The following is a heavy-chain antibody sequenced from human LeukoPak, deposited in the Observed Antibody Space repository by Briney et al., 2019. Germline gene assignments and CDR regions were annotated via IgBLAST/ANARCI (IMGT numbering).Heavy chain of an antibody. J-gene: IGHJ1*01. Sequence: GESLKISCKGSGYSFTNYWIGWVRQMPGKGLEWMGIIYPGDSDSRYSPSFQGQVSISVDKSISTAYLQWSSLKASDTAMYYCARQDSSGYYGEEYFRHWGQGTLVTVSS. CDR1: GYSFTNYW. D-gene: IGHD3-22*01. CDR2: IYPGDSDS. CDR3: ARQDSSGYYGEEYFRH. V-gene: IGHV5-51*01.